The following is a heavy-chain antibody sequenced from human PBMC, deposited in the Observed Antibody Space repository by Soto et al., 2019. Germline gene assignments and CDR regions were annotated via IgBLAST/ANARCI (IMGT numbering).Heavy chain of an antibody. CDR2: ISAYKGDT. V-gene: IGHV1-18*01. J-gene: IGHJ4*02. D-gene: IGHD6-19*01. Sequence: ASVKVSCKASGYIFTSYGISWVRLAPGQGLEWMGWISAYKGDTKYAQKLQGRVTMTTDTSTRTAYMELRSLTSEDTAVYYCARLAVAGTSPPPHGFDYCRQRTLVAVSS. CDR3: ARLAVAGTSPPPHGFDY. CDR1: GYIFTSYG.